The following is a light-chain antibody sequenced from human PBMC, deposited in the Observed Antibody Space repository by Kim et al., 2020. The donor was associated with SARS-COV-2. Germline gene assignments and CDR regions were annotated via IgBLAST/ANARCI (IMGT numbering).Light chain of an antibody. CDR3: QQYNDWPQT. J-gene: IGKJ1*01. V-gene: IGKV3-15*01. Sequence: VSPGESATLSCRASQSVSNNLAWYQQKPAQAPRLLIYGASTRATGIPARFSGSGSGTEFTLTISSLQSEDFAVYYCQQYNDWPQTFGQGTKVEIK. CDR2: GAS. CDR1: QSVSNN.